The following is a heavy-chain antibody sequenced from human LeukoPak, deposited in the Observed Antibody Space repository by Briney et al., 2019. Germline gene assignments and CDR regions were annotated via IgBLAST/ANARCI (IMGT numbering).Heavy chain of an antibody. Sequence: GGSLRHSCAASGFTFSSYAMSWVRQAPGKGLEWVSAISGSGGSTYYADSVKGRFTISRDNSKNTLYLQMNSLRAEDTAVYYCAKGVARGGIPFDIWGQGTMVTVSS. V-gene: IGHV3-23*01. J-gene: IGHJ3*02. CDR3: AKGVARGGIPFDI. D-gene: IGHD2-15*01. CDR1: GFTFSSYA. CDR2: ISGSGGST.